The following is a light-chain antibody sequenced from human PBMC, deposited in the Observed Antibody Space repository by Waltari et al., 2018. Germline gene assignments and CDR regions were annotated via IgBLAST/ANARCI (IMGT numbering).Light chain of an antibody. CDR2: GNN. V-gene: IGLV3-19*01. CDR1: SLRSYY. J-gene: IGLJ2*01. CDR3: HSRDASGVGGS. Sequence: SSELTQAPTVSVAMGQTARITCQGDSLRSYYASWSQQRPGQAPILVFSGNNNRPPGVPDRFSGSSSDNTAVLTITGAQAEDEASYYCHSRDASGVGGSFGGGTKLTVL.